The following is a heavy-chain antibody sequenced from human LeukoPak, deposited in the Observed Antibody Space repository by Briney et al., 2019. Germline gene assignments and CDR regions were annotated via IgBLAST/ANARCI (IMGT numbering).Heavy chain of an antibody. V-gene: IGHV3-30*04. J-gene: IGHJ6*02. CDR3: ARDLGGSGSSPDQYFGMDV. CDR2: ISYDESYK. Sequence: GGSLRLSCVASGFTPSGYSMHWVRQAPGKGLEWVAVISYDESYKYYADSVKGRFTISRDKSNNTLYLQMNSLRPEDTAVYSCARDLGGSGSSPDQYFGMDVWGQGTTVTVSS. D-gene: IGHD2-15*01. CDR1: GFTPSGYS.